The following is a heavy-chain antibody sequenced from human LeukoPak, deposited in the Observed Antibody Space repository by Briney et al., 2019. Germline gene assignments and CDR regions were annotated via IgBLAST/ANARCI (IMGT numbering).Heavy chain of an antibody. V-gene: IGHV3-73*01. CDR3: TRISTVRDY. CDR2: IRSKANSYAT. D-gene: IGHD4-17*01. CDR1: GFTFSGSA. J-gene: IGHJ4*02. Sequence: GGSLRLSCAASGFTFSGSAMHWVRQASGKGLEWVGRIRSKANSYATAYAASVKGRFTISRDDSKNTAYLQMNSLKTEDTAVYYCTRISTVRDYWGQGTLVTVSS.